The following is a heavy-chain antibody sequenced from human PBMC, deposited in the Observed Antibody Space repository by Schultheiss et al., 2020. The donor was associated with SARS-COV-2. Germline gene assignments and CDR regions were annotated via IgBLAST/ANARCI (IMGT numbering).Heavy chain of an antibody. CDR1: GYTFTSYG. D-gene: IGHD2-2*01. V-gene: IGHV1-18*01. CDR3: AKDIVVVPAALPVGGLDV. Sequence: ASVKVSCKASGYTFTSYGISWVRQAPGQGLEWMGWISAYNGNTNYAQKFQGRVTITRDTSASTAYMELSSLRSDDTAVYYCAKDIVVVPAALPVGGLDVWGQGTLVTVSS. CDR2: ISAYNGNT. J-gene: IGHJ4*02.